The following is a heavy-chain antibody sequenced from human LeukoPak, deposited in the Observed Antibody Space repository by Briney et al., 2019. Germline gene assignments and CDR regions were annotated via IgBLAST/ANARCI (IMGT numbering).Heavy chain of an antibody. Sequence: SETLSLTCTVSGGSISSYYWSWIRQPPGKGLEWIGYIYYSGSTNYNPSLKSRVTTSVDTSKNQFSLKLSSVTAADTAVYYCAGGPIVVVPAYWFDPWGQGTLVTVSS. D-gene: IGHD2-2*01. CDR1: GGSISSYY. CDR3: AGGPIVVVPAYWFDP. J-gene: IGHJ5*02. CDR2: IYYSGST. V-gene: IGHV4-59*01.